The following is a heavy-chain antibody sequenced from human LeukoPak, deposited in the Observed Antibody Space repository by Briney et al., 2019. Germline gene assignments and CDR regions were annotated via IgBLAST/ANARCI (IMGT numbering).Heavy chain of an antibody. V-gene: IGHV4-59*01. Sequence: PSETLSLTCTVSGGSISNYYWSWIRQPPGKGLEWIGYIYHSGSTNYNPSLKSRVTISVHTSKNQFSLKLSSVAAADTAVYYCARVQIGYTYGLFDYWGQGTLVTVSS. CDR1: GGSISNYY. J-gene: IGHJ4*02. CDR3: ARVQIGYTYGLFDY. D-gene: IGHD5-18*01. CDR2: IYHSGST.